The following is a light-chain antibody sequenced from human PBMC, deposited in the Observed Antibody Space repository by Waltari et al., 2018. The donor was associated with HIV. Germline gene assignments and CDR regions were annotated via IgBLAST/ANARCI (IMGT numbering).Light chain of an antibody. CDR3: CSYAGTSTL. CDR1: RSDVAGYRS. CDR2: DVD. J-gene: IGLJ2*01. Sequence: QSALTQPPSVSGSPGQSVTISCTGTRSDVAGYRSVSWYQQFPGKVPKLMVYDVDKRPSGVPDRFSGSKSGNTAFLTISGLLAEDEADYYCCSYAGTSTLFGGGTKLTVL. V-gene: IGLV2-11*01.